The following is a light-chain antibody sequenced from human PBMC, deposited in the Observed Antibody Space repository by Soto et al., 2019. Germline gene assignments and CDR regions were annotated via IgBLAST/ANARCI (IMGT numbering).Light chain of an antibody. Sequence: DIQMTQSPSSLSASVGDRVTIICRASQSVSTRLAWYQQKPGKAPKLLIYKASTLQSGVPSRFSGSESGTEFTLTISSLQPDDFATYYCQQYNSYSEAFGQGTKVDIK. J-gene: IGKJ1*01. CDR3: QQYNSYSEA. CDR1: QSVSTR. V-gene: IGKV1-5*03. CDR2: KAS.